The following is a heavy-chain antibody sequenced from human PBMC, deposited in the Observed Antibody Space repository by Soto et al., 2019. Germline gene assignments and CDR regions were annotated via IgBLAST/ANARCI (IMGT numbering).Heavy chain of an antibody. Sequence: ASVKVSCKASGYTFTGYYMHWVRQAPGQGLEWMGWINPNSGGTNYAQKFQGWVTMTRDTSISTAYMELSRLRSDATAVYYCARALGGYCSGGSCYSAWGFYGMDVWGQGTTVTVSS. CDR1: GYTFTGYY. CDR2: INPNSGGT. V-gene: IGHV1-2*04. D-gene: IGHD2-15*01. CDR3: ARALGGYCSGGSCYSAWGFYGMDV. J-gene: IGHJ6*02.